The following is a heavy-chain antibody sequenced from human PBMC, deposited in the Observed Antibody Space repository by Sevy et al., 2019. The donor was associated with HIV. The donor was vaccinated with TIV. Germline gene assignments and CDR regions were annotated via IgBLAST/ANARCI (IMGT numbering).Heavy chain of an antibody. V-gene: IGHV3-49*03. CDR1: GLTFGDYA. Sequence: GGSLRLSCTASGLTFGDYAMSWFRQAPGKGLEWVGFIRSKAYGGTTEYAASVKGRFTISRDDSKSIAYLQMNSLKTEDTAVYYCTGDYGDSRFDYWGQGTLVTVSS. CDR2: IRSKAYGGTT. D-gene: IGHD4-17*01. CDR3: TGDYGDSRFDY. J-gene: IGHJ4*02.